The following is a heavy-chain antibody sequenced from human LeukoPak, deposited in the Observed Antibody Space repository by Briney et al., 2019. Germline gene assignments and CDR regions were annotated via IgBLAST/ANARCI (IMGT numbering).Heavy chain of an antibody. CDR2: IKSKTDGGTT. Sequence: PGGSLRLSCAASGFTFSNAWMTWVRQAPGKGLEWVGRIKSKTDGGTTDYAAPVKGRFTISRDDSKNTLYLQMNSLKTEDTAVYYCTSQDEDIVVVVAATVDYWGQGTLVTVSS. V-gene: IGHV3-15*01. D-gene: IGHD2-15*01. CDR1: GFTFSNAW. CDR3: TSQDEDIVVVVAATVDY. J-gene: IGHJ4*02.